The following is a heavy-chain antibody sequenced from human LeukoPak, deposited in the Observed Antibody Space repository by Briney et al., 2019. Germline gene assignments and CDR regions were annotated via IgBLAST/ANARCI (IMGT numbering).Heavy chain of an antibody. V-gene: IGHV1-2*02. CDR3: ARDYYGSGNPLYNWFDP. Sequence: ASVKVSCKASGYTFTGYYMHWVRQAPGQGLEWMGWINPNSGGTNYAQKFQGRVTMTRDTSTSTAYMELSRLRSDDTAVYYCARDYYGSGNPLYNWFDPWGQGTLVTVSS. CDR1: GYTFTGYY. D-gene: IGHD3-10*01. J-gene: IGHJ5*02. CDR2: INPNSGGT.